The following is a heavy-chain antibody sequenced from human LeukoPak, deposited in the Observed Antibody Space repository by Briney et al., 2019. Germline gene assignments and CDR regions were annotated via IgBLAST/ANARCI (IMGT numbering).Heavy chain of an antibody. CDR1: GYTFTSHY. Sequence: ASVKVSCVAYGYTFTSHYIHWVRQAPGQGPEWMGVIHPSGGGTTYAQKFQGRVTMTRDTSTSTAYVELNSLTSDDTAVYYCARASLDAAMVYWYFDLWGPGTLVAVSS. CDR3: ARASLDAAMVYWYFDL. D-gene: IGHD5-18*01. V-gene: IGHV1-46*01. J-gene: IGHJ2*01. CDR2: IHPSGGGT.